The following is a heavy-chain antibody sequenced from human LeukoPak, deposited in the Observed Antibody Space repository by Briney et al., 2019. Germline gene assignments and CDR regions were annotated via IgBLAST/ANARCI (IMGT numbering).Heavy chain of an antibody. CDR3: ARSNWGSGLLYEYFDY. J-gene: IGHJ4*02. CDR2: ISYGGSNK. Sequence: PGGSLRLSCAASGFTFSSYAMHWVRQAPGKGLEWVAVISYGGSNKYYADSVEGRFTISRDNSKNTLYLQMNSLRAEDTAVYYCARSNWGSGLLYEYFDYWGQGTLVTVSS. V-gene: IGHV3-30-3*01. D-gene: IGHD7-27*01. CDR1: GFTFSSYA.